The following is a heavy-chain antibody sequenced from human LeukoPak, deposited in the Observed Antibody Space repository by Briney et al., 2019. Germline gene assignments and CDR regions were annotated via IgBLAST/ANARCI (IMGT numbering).Heavy chain of an antibody. CDR3: ARHNYGGNSYYYYYYMDV. D-gene: IGHD4-23*01. V-gene: IGHV3-74*01. CDR2: INSDGSRT. J-gene: IGHJ6*03. CDR1: GFTFSRYW. Sequence: GGSLRLSCEASGFTFSRYWMHWVRQAPGKGLVWVSRINSDGSRTTYADSVRGRFTISRDNAKNTLYLQMNSLRAEDTALYHCARHNYGGNSYYYYYYMDVWGKGTTVTISS.